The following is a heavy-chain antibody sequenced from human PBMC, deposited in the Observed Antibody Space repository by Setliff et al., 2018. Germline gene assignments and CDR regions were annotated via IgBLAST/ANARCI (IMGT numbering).Heavy chain of an antibody. CDR1: GFTFSSYS. CDR3: ARSPLGYCSGGSCYRKDYFDY. D-gene: IGHD2-15*01. J-gene: IGHJ4*02. V-gene: IGHV3-21*01. Sequence: GGSLRLSCAASGFTFSSYSMNWVRQAPGKGLEWVSSISSSSYIYYADSVKGRFTISRDNAKNSLYLQMNSLRAEDTAVYYCARSPLGYCSGGSCYRKDYFDYWGQGTQVTVSS. CDR2: ISSSSYI.